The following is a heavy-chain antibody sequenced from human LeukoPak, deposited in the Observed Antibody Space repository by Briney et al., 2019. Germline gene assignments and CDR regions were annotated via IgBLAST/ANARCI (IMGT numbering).Heavy chain of an antibody. CDR2: ISGSGGST. CDR1: GGTFSSYA. Sequence: GASVKVSCKASGGTFSSYAMSWVRQAPGKGLEWVSAISGSGGSTYYADSVKGRFTISRDNSKNTLYLQMNSLRAEDTAVYYCAKDRSRYSGYIDAFDIWGQGTMVTVSS. CDR3: AKDRSRYSGYIDAFDI. D-gene: IGHD5-12*01. J-gene: IGHJ3*02. V-gene: IGHV3-23*01.